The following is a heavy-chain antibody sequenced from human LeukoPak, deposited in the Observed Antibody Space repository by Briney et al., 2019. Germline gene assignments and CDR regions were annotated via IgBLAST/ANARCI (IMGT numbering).Heavy chain of an antibody. J-gene: IGHJ6*03. V-gene: IGHV4-39*01. CDR3: ARRGISQGYYMDV. CDR2: IYYSGST. Sequence: SETLSLTCTVSGGSISSSSYYWGWIRQPPGKGLEWIGTIYYSGSTYYNPSLKSRVTISVDTSKNQFSLKLSSVTAADTAVYYCARRGISQGYYMDVWGKGTTVTISS. CDR1: GGSISSSSYY. D-gene: IGHD6-13*01.